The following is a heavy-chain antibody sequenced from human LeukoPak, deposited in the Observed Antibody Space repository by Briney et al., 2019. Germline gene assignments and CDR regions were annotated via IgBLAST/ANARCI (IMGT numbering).Heavy chain of an antibody. CDR1: GFTFSSYE. J-gene: IGHJ4*02. D-gene: IGHD3-22*01. Sequence: GGSLRLSCAASGFTFSSYEMNWVRQAPGKGLEWVSYISSSGSTIYYAGSVKGRFTISRDNAKNSLYLQMNSLRAEDTAVYYCARDKGTYYYDSSPEGYWGQGTLVTVSS. CDR2: ISSSGSTI. CDR3: ARDKGTYYYDSSPEGY. V-gene: IGHV3-48*03.